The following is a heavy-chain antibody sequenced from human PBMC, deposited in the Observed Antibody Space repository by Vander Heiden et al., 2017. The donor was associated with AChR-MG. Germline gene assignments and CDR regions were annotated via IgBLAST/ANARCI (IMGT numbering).Heavy chain of an antibody. V-gene: IGHV5-10-1*03. J-gene: IGHJ3*01. CDR2: IDPSDSYT. D-gene: IGHD6-13*01. CDR3: ARKQQLSS. CDR1: GYNFSTYW. Sequence: EVQLVQSGAEVKKPGESLRTSCQGSGYNFSTYWIKWVRQMPGKGLEWMGRIDPSDSYTNYSPSFQGHVTISADKSTSTAYLQWSSLRASDTAIYYCARKQQLSSWGQGTKVTVSS.